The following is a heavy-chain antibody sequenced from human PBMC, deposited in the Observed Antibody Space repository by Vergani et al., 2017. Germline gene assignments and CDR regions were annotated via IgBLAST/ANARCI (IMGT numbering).Heavy chain of an antibody. CDR2: INSDGSST. V-gene: IGHV3-74*01. D-gene: IGHD3-10*01. J-gene: IGHJ4*02. Sequence: EVQLVESGGGLVQPGGSLRLSCAASGFTFSSYWMHWVRQAPGNGLVWVSRINSDGSSTSYADSVKGRFTISRDNAKNTLYLQMNSLRAEDTAVYYCARDPNIYYGSGGNLDYWGQGTLVTVSS. CDR1: GFTFSSYW. CDR3: ARDPNIYYGSGGNLDY.